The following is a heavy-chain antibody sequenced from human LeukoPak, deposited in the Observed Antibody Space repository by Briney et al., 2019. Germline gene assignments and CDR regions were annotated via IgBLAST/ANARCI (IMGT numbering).Heavy chain of an antibody. CDR1: GFTFSSYA. J-gene: IGHJ5*02. Sequence: GGSLRLSCAASGFTFSSYAMSWVRQAQGKGLEWVSAISGSGYDTYYADSVKGRFTIFRDNSKNTLYLQMNSLRGAETAVYYCAKDTTWILLLFDPWGQGTLVTVSS. D-gene: IGHD5-18*01. CDR2: ISGSGYDT. V-gene: IGHV3-23*01. CDR3: AKDTTWILLLFDP.